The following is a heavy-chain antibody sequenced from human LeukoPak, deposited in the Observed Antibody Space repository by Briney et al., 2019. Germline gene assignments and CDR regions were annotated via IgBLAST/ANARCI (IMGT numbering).Heavy chain of an antibody. D-gene: IGHD6-19*01. Sequence: SESLSDTCTDSGDSTSINYTWGWIRQPPGKGLEWIRRIFYSGATYYSPTLKSRVTISVDTSKNQFSLKLSSMTAADTAVYYCVRHRQWLLFPDYWGQGTLVTVSS. CDR3: VRHRQWLLFPDY. CDR2: IFYSGAT. J-gene: IGHJ4*02. V-gene: IGHV4-39*01. CDR1: GDSTSINYT.